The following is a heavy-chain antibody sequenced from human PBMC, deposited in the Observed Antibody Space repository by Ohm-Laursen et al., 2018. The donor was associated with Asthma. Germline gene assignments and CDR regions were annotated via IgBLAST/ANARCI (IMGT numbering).Heavy chain of an antibody. CDR1: GFTFSSYG. Sequence: SLRLSCAASGFTFSSYGMHWVRQAPGKGLEWVAVISYDGSNKYYADSVKGRFTISRDNSKNTLYLQMNSLRAEDTAVYYCARDRWFHYYYYGMDVWGQGTTVTVSS. D-gene: IGHD3-10*01. CDR3: ARDRWFHYYYYGMDV. V-gene: IGHV3-30*03. CDR2: ISYDGSNK. J-gene: IGHJ6*02.